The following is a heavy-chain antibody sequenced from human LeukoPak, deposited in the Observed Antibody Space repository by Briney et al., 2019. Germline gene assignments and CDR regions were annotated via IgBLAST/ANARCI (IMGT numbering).Heavy chain of an antibody. CDR1: RFTFGSYG. CDR3: AELGITMIGGV. Sequence: GGSLRLSCAASRFTFGSYGMHWVRQAPGKGLEWVSYISSSGSTIYYADSVKGRFTISRDNAKNSLYLQMNSLRAEDTAVYYCAELGITMIGGVWGKGTTVTISS. D-gene: IGHD3-10*02. CDR2: ISSSGSTI. J-gene: IGHJ6*04. V-gene: IGHV3-48*03.